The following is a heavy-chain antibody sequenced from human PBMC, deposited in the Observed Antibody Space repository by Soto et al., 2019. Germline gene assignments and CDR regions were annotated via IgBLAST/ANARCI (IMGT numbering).Heavy chain of an antibody. CDR2: TGTAGDT. CDR3: ARAIGPTLFDY. V-gene: IGHV3-13*04. J-gene: IGHJ4*02. CDR1: GFTFSSYD. Sequence: PGGSLRLSCSASGFTFSSYDMHWVRQGPGKGLEWVSATGTAGDTNYAGSVKGRFTISRENAKNSLYLQMNSLRAGDTAIYFCARAIGPTLFDYWGQGTLVTVSS. D-gene: IGHD3-22*01.